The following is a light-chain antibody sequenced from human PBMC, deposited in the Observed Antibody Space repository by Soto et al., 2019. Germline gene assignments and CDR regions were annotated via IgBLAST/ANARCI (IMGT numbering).Light chain of an antibody. Sequence: EIVLTQSPGTLSLSPGERATLSCRASQSVSSNFLAWYQQKPGQAPRLLIYGASSRATGIPDRFSGSGSGTDFTLTISRLEPEDFAVYYCQQPSSLPWTFGQGTKVEIK. J-gene: IGKJ1*01. CDR1: QSVSSNF. CDR2: GAS. V-gene: IGKV3-20*01. CDR3: QQPSSLPWT.